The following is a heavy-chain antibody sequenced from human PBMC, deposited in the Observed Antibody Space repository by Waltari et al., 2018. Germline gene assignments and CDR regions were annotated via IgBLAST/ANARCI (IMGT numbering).Heavy chain of an antibody. CDR3: AKEGYSDSSGYYYYFYHGMDV. V-gene: IGHV3-23*01. Sequence: EVQLLESGGGLVQPGGSLRLSCEASGFTFSDYAMSWVRQAPGKGLEWVSTISSSGGSTYYADSVKCRFTISRDTSKNTLYVQMKSLRAEDTAVYYCAKEGYSDSSGYYYYFYHGMDVWGQGTTVTVSS. J-gene: IGHJ6*02. CDR1: GFTFSDYA. D-gene: IGHD3-22*01. CDR2: ISSSGGST.